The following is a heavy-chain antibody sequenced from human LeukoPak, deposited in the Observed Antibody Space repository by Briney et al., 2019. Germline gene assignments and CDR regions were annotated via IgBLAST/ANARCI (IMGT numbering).Heavy chain of an antibody. CDR1: GFTFSSSA. Sequence: GGSLRLSCAASGFTFSSSAMSWVRQVPGKGLVWVSHINSDGSWTSYADSVKGRFTISKDNAKNTVYLQMNSLRAEDTAVYYCVSFYETYWGRGTLVTVSS. CDR2: INSDGSWT. J-gene: IGHJ4*02. CDR3: VSFYETY. D-gene: IGHD2/OR15-2a*01. V-gene: IGHV3-74*01.